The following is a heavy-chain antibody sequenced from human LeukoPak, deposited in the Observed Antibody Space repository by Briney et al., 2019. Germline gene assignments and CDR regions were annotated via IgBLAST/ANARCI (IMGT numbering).Heavy chain of an antibody. CDR3: ARRELGILYYFDY. V-gene: IGHV5-51*01. J-gene: IGHJ4*02. CDR2: IYPSDSDT. D-gene: IGHD7-27*01. CDR1: GYSFTNYW. Sequence: GESLKISCKGSGYSFTNYWIGWVRQMPGKGLEWVGIIYPSDSDTTYSPSFQGQVTISADKSISTAYLQWSSLKASDTAMYYCARRELGILYYFDYWGQGTLVTVSS.